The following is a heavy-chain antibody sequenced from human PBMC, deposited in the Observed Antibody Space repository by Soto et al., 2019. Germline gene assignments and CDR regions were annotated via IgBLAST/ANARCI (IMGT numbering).Heavy chain of an antibody. CDR1: GFTFSSYW. CDR3: ARVSRAMIVVVITVSFDS. V-gene: IGHV3-7*01. CDR2: IKQDGSEK. D-gene: IGHD3-22*01. J-gene: IGHJ4*02. Sequence: GGSLRLSCAASGFTFSSYWMSWVRQAPGKGLEWVANIKQDGSEKYYADSVKGRFTISRDNSKNTLYLQMNSLRAEDTAVYYCARVSRAMIVVVITVSFDSWGQGTLVTVSS.